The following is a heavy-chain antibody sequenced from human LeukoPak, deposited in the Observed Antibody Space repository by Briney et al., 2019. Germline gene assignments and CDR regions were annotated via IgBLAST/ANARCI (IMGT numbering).Heavy chain of an antibody. Sequence: SSETLSLTCAVSGGSISSNNWWSWVRQPPGKGLEWIGEIYHSGSTNYSPSLKSRVTISVDKSKNQFSLILNSVTAADTAVYYCARNGYFSLDYWGQGTLVTVSS. CDR2: IYHSGST. CDR3: ARNGYFSLDY. V-gene: IGHV4-4*02. J-gene: IGHJ4*02. D-gene: IGHD6-13*01. CDR1: GGSISSNNW.